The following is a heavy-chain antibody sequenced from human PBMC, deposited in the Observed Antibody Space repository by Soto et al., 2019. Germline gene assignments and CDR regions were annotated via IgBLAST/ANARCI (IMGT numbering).Heavy chain of an antibody. D-gene: IGHD3-10*01. Sequence: PSETLSLTCTVSGGSISSYYWSRIRQPPGKGLEWIGYIYYSGSTNYNPSLKSRVTISVDTSKNQFSLKLSSVTAADTAVYYCARGITMVRGVIEYYFDYWGQGTLVTVSS. CDR1: GGSISSYY. V-gene: IGHV4-59*01. J-gene: IGHJ4*02. CDR2: IYYSGST. CDR3: ARGITMVRGVIEYYFDY.